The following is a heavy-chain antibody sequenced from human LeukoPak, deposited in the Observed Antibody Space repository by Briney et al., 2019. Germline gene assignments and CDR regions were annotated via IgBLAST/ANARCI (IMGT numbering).Heavy chain of an antibody. CDR3: ATTLTTVTVILVY. CDR2: FDPEDGKI. CDR1: GHILTTLS. Sequence: ASVKVSCKVSGHILTTLSIHWVRQAPGKGLEWMGGFDPEDGKIFYAQKFQGRVTMTEDTSTDTAYMELSSLRSEDTAVYYCATTLTTVTVILVYWGQGTLVTVFS. J-gene: IGHJ4*02. V-gene: IGHV1-24*01. D-gene: IGHD4-17*01.